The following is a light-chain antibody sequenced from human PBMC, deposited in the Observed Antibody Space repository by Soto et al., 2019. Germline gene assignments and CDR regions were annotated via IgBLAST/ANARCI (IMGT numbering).Light chain of an antibody. CDR2: DVS. J-gene: IGKJ2*01. Sequence: DIQMTQSPSTLSASVGDRVIITCRASQTVERWMAWYQQKPGKAPKLLISDVSTLERGVPSRFSGSGSATEFTLTISSLQAEDVAVYYCQQYYSTPLYTFGQGTKLEIK. V-gene: IGKV1-5*01. CDR1: QTVERW. CDR3: QQYYSTPLYT.